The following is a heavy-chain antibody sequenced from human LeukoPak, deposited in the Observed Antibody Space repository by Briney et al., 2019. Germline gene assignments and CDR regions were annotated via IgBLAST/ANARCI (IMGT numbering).Heavy chain of an antibody. CDR1: GFTFSSYV. CDR2: NPSNGGTT. J-gene: IGHJ5*02. D-gene: IGHD7-27*01. Sequence: PRGSLRLSCAASGFTFSSYVMGWVSQPPGKGLDWVSSNPSNGGTTYSADSVEGRFTISRDNSKNTLYLQINMLRAEDTAVYHCAPRRINWEADWFDPWGQGTLVTVSS. V-gene: IGHV3-23*01. CDR3: APRRINWEADWFDP.